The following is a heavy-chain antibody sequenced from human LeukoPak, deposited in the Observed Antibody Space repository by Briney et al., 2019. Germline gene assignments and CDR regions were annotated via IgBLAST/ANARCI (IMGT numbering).Heavy chain of an antibody. CDR3: ASSRQYYYDSSAGHIDY. V-gene: IGHV4-39*01. D-gene: IGHD3-22*01. CDR2: IYYSGST. Sequence: PSETLSLTCTVSGGSISSYYWSWIRQPPGKGLEWIGSIYYSGSTYYNPSLKSRATISVDTSKNQFSLKLSSVTAADTAVYYCASSRQYYYDSSAGHIDYWGQGTLVTVSS. J-gene: IGHJ4*02. CDR1: GGSISSYY.